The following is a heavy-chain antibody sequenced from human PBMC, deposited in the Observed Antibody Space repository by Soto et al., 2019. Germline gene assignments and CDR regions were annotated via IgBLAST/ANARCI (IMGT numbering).Heavy chain of an antibody. D-gene: IGHD2-21*02. CDR3: ARLQLGGDRMLNWFDP. CDR2: INVYNGDR. CDR1: GYIFTKYG. Sequence: GASVKVSCKAQGYIFTKYGIGWVRQAPGHGLEWMGLINVYNGDRKVAQKFQDRVSMTTDTATDTAYMELKSLRSGDTAVYYCARLQLGGDRMLNWFDPWGQVTLVTVSS. V-gene: IGHV1-18*01. J-gene: IGHJ5*02.